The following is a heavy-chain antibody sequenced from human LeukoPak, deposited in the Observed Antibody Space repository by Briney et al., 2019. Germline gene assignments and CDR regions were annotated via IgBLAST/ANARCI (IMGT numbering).Heavy chain of an antibody. V-gene: IGHV5-51*01. CDR2: IYPGDSDT. J-gene: IGHJ4*02. CDR3: ARRLATAEYFDY. Sequence: GESLKISCQGSGYSFSTYWIAWARQMSGKGLEWMGIIYPGDSDTRYSPSFQGQVTISADRSISAAYLQWSSLKASDTAIYYCARRLATAEYFDYWGQGTLVTVSS. CDR1: GYSFSTYW. D-gene: IGHD6-13*01.